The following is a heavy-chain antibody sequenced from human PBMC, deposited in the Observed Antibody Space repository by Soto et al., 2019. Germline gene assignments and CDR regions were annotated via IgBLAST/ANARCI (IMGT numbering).Heavy chain of an antibody. J-gene: IGHJ4*02. CDR2: IIPIFGTA. Sequence: QVQLVQSGAEVKKPGSSVKVSCKASGGTFSSYAISWVRQAPGQGLEWMGGIIPIFGTANYAQKFQGRVTITADESTSTGYMELSSLRSEDTAVYYCAGGTYYYDSSGYYGVDYWGQGTLVTVSS. V-gene: IGHV1-69*01. CDR3: AGGTYYYDSSGYYGVDY. CDR1: GGTFSSYA. D-gene: IGHD3-22*01.